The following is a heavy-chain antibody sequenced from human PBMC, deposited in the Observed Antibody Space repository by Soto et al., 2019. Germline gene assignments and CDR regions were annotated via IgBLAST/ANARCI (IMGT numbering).Heavy chain of an antibody. J-gene: IGHJ5*01. CDR2: IRNKAHSYST. Sequence: GGSLRLSCAVSGFIFGDQYMDWVRQAPGKGLEWVGRIRNKAHSYSTAYAPSVRGRFTLSRDDSKDSVFLQMNSLRVEDTAVYHCAKLRYFDWSAYNWFEYWGQGTPVTVSS. D-gene: IGHD3-9*01. V-gene: IGHV3-72*01. CDR1: GFIFGDQY. CDR3: AKLRYFDWSAYNWFEY.